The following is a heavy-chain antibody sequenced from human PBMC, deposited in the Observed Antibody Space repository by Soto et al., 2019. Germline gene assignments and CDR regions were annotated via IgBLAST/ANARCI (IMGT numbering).Heavy chain of an antibody. CDR1: GYSFTRHD. D-gene: IGHD3-3*01. Sequence: QVQLVQSGAEVKKPGASVKVSCKASGYSFTRHDINWVRQAPGQGLEWMGWINPSSGNTGYAQRFLVRLTMTTDTSTSTAYMELSGLKSEDTAIYYCAREGSLFSGVIVFYGMDVWGQGTTVTVPS. J-gene: IGHJ6*02. CDR2: INPSSGNT. V-gene: IGHV1-8*01. CDR3: AREGSLFSGVIVFYGMDV.